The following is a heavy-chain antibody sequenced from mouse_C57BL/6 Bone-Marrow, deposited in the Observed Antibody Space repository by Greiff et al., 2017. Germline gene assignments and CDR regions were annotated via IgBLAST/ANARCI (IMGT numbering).Heavy chain of an antibody. Sequence: VQLQQPGAELVKPGASVKMSCKASGYTFTSYWITWVKQRPGQGLEWIGDIYPGSGSTNYNEKFKSKATLTVDTSSNTAYMQLSILTSEDSAVYYCARDEGPHYYAMDYWGQGTSVTVSS. CDR2: IYPGSGST. CDR3: ARDEGPHYYAMDY. J-gene: IGHJ4*01. CDR1: GYTFTSYW. D-gene: IGHD3-3*01. V-gene: IGHV1-55*01.